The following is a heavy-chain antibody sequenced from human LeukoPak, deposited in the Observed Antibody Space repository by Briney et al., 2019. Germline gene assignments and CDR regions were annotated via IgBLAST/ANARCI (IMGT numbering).Heavy chain of an antibody. J-gene: IGHJ4*02. CDR3: AKGNSGGSCYSDPLDY. V-gene: IGHV3-9*01. D-gene: IGHD2-15*01. Sequence: TGGSLRLSCAASGFTFDDYAMHWVRQAPGKGLEWVSGISWNSGSIGYADSVKGRFTISRDNAKNSLYLQMNSLRAEDTALYYCAKGNSGGSCYSDPLDYWGQGTLVTVSS. CDR2: ISWNSGSI. CDR1: GFTFDDYA.